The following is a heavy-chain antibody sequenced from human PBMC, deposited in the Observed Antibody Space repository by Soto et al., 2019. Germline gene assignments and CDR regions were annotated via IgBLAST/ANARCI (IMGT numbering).Heavy chain of an antibody. CDR1: GFTFSNYW. CDR3: ARDRGLTGTTREKWFDP. J-gene: IGHJ5*02. D-gene: IGHD1-20*01. V-gene: IGHV3-7*03. CDR2: INQDGSEK. Sequence: EVQLVESGGGLVQPGGSLRLSCAASGFTFSNYWMSWVRQAPGKGLEWVANINQDGSEKYYVDSVKGRFTISRANAKNSLYRQMNSLRAADTAVYYCARDRGLTGTTREKWFDPWCQGTLVSVSS.